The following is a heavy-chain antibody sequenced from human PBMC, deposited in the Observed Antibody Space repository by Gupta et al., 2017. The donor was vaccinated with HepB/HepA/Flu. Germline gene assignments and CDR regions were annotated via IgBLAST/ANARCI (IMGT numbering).Heavy chain of an antibody. J-gene: IGHJ3*02. Sequence: QLQLQESRPGLVKPAESLSLTCTVSAGSIRRSSYYWGWIRQAPGKGLEWIGSIYYRGRTYYNPSLKSRVTISVDTSKNQFSLKLSSVTAADTAVYYCARTRGAFDIWGQGTMVTVSS. D-gene: IGHD3-10*01. CDR2: IYYRGRT. CDR3: ARTRGAFDI. V-gene: IGHV4-39*01. CDR1: AGSIRRSSYY.